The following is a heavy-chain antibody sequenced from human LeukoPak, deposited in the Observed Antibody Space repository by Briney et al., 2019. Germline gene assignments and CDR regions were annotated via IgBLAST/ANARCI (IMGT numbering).Heavy chain of an antibody. CDR2: IDCRGST. CDR3: AAGAPKFLHLIY. J-gene: IGHJ4*02. CDR1: NSSISTYY. V-gene: IGHV4-59*01. D-gene: IGHD5-24*01. Sequence: SETLSLTCTVSNSSISTYYWTWIRQTPGKGLEWIGYIDCRGSTNHNPSLKSRVTIPVDSSKKQFSLRVTSVTAADTAVYYCAAGAPKFLHLIYWGRGTPVTVSS.